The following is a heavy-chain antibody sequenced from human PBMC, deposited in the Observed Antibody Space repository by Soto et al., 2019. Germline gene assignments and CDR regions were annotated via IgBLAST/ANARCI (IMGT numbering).Heavy chain of an antibody. D-gene: IGHD7-27*01. CDR3: ARDPKTSGGQHWAFNYFDS. Sequence: GGSLRLSCAASGFSFSISPMYWVRQAPGKXPEWVALISYDGTNKFYADSVKGRFTISRDNSKSTLYLQVDSLRPEDAAVYYCARDPKTSGGQHWAFNYFDSWGQGTLVTVSS. CDR2: ISYDGTNK. J-gene: IGHJ4*02. CDR1: GFSFSISP. V-gene: IGHV3-30-3*01.